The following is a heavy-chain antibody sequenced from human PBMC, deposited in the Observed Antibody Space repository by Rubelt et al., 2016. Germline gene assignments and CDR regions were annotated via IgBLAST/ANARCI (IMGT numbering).Heavy chain of an antibody. D-gene: IGHD4-17*01. CDR2: IYQSGST. Sequence: QLQESGPGLVKPSETLSLTCTVSGGSISSGYYWGWIRQPPGKGLEWFGSIYQSGSTSYNPSLKSRVTLPVDTPKNHFPPKLSFVTAADTAVYYCARETAVTTLFYYYYMDVWGKGTTVTVSS. V-gene: IGHV4-38-2*02. CDR1: GGSISSGYY. CDR3: ARETAVTTLFYYYYMDV. J-gene: IGHJ6*03.